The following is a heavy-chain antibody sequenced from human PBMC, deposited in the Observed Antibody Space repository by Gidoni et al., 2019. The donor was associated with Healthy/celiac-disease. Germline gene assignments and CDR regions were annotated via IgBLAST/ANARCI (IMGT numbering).Heavy chain of an antibody. J-gene: IGHJ5*02. Sequence: QVQLVQSGAEVKQHGSSVKVACKASGGTFRSYAISWVRQAPGQGLEWMGGIIPIFGTANYAQKFQGRVTITADESTSTAYMELSSLRSEDTAVYYCARNDYGETGDWFDPWGQGTLVTVSS. D-gene: IGHD4-17*01. CDR2: IIPIFGTA. CDR1: GGTFRSYA. V-gene: IGHV1-69*01. CDR3: ARNDYGETGDWFDP.